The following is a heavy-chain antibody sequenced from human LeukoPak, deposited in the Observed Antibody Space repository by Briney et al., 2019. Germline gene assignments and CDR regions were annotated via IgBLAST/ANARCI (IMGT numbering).Heavy chain of an antibody. CDR2: IHTNGST. CDR1: GGSVSSGHYS. CDR3: ARARIAVTGTGINLDWFDP. D-gene: IGHD6-19*01. Sequence: TLSLTCTVSGGSVSSGHYSWTWMRQPAGKGLEWIGRIHTNGSTNYNPSLKSRVTMSVDTSKNQFSLKLTSVTAADTAVYYCARARIAVTGTGINLDWFDPWGQGTLVTVSS. J-gene: IGHJ5*02. V-gene: IGHV4-61*02.